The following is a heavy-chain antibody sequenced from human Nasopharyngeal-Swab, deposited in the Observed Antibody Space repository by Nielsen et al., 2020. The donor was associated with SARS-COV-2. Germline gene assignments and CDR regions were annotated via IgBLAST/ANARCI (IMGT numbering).Heavy chain of an antibody. CDR1: GGSISSGGYY. CDR3: AREDSGYSYGYSSGSAAFDI. Sequence: SETLSLTCTVSGGSISSGGYYWSWIRQHPGKGLEWIGYIYYSGSTYYNPSLKSRVTISVDTSKNQFSLKLSSVTAADTAVYYCAREDSGYSYGYSSGSAAFDIWGQGTMVTVSS. J-gene: IGHJ3*02. D-gene: IGHD5-18*01. CDR2: IYYSGST. V-gene: IGHV4-31*03.